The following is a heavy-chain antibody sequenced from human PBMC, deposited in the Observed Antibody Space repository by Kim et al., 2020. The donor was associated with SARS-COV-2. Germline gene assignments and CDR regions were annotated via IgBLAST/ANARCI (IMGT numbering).Heavy chain of an antibody. D-gene: IGHD4-17*01. CDR2: IIPIFGTA. V-gene: IGHV1-69*13. CDR3: ARSPFSTYGGNAVDY. CDR1: GGTFSSYA. Sequence: SVKVSCKASGGTFSSYAISWVRQAPGQGLEWMGGIIPIFGTANYAQKFQGRVTITADESTSTAYMELSSLRSEDTAVYYCARSPFSTYGGNAVDYWGQGTLVTVSS. J-gene: IGHJ4*02.